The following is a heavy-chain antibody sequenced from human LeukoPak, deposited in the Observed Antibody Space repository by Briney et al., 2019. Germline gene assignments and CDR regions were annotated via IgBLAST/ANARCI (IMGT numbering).Heavy chain of an antibody. CDR2: INHSGSS. D-gene: IGHD5-24*01. V-gene: IGHV4-34*01. CDR3: ARGGRDGYKPFDY. J-gene: IGHJ4*02. Sequence: SETLSLTCAVYGGSFSGYYWSWIRQPPGKGLEWIGEINHSGSSNYIPSLKSRVTISVDRSKNQCSLKLGFVTAADTAVYYCARGGRDGYKPFDYWGEGTLVTVSS. CDR1: GGSFSGYY.